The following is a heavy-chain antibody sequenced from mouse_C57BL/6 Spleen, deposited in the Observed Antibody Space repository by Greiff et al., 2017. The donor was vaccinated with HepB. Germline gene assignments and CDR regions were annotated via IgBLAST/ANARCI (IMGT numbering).Heavy chain of an antibody. V-gene: IGHV5-9-1*02. CDR2: ISSGGDYI. J-gene: IGHJ2*01. CDR1: GFTFSSYA. D-gene: IGHD2-4*01. CDR3: TRGLTMITTGGYFDY. Sequence: EVQRVESGEGLVKPGGSLKLSCAASGFTFSSYAMSWVRQTPEKRLEWVAYISSGGDYIYYADTVKGRFTISRDNARNTLYLQMSSLKSEDTAMYYCTRGLTMITTGGYFDYWGQGTTLTVSS.